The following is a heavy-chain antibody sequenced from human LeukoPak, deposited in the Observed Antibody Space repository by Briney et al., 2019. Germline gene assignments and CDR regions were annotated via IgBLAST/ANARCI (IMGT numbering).Heavy chain of an antibody. J-gene: IGHJ5*02. CDR2: IYYSGST. V-gene: IGHV4-39*01. CDR3: ARRGGLQRNWFDP. Sequence: SETLSLTCTVSGGSISNSSYYWGWVRQPPGKGLEWIGSIYYSGSTYYNPSLKSLVTISVDTSKNPFSLKLSSVTAADTAVYYCARRGGLQRNWFDPWGQRTLVTVSS. CDR1: GGSISNSSYY. D-gene: IGHD3-16*01.